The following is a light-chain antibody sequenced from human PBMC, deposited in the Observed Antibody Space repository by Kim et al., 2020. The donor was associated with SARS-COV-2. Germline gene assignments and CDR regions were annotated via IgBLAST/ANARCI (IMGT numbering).Light chain of an antibody. CDR2: GNS. Sequence: VTISCSGSSSNIGAGYDVHWYQQLPGTAPKPLIYGNSNRPSGVPDRFSGSKSGTSASLAITGLQAEDEADYYCQSYDSSLSGSGVFGGGTQLTVL. CDR1: SSNIGAGYD. CDR3: QSYDSSLSGSGV. V-gene: IGLV1-40*01. J-gene: IGLJ3*02.